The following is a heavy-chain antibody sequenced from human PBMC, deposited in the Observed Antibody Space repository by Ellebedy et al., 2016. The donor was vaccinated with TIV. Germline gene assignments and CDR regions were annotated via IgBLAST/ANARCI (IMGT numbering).Heavy chain of an antibody. D-gene: IGHD6-19*01. Sequence: SVKVSXXASGGTFSSYAISWVRQAPGQGLEWMGGIIPIFGTANYAQKFQGRVTITADESTSTAYMELSSLRSEDTAVYYCARGGGDSSGWYDFNLDYWGQGTLVTVSS. J-gene: IGHJ4*02. V-gene: IGHV1-69*13. CDR2: IIPIFGTA. CDR1: GGTFSSYA. CDR3: ARGGGDSSGWYDFNLDY.